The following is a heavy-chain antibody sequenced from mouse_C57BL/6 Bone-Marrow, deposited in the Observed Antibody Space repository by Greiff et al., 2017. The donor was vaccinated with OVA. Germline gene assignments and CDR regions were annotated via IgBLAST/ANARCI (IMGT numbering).Heavy chain of an antibody. CDR1: GFTFSDYG. J-gene: IGHJ4*01. CDR3: ARDYGSSYYAMDY. CDR2: ISSGSSTI. Sequence: EVQLVESGGGLVKPGGSLKLSCAASGFTFSDYGMHWVRQAPEKGLEWVAYISSGSSTIYYADTVKGRFTISRDNAKNTLFLQMTSLRSEDTDMYYCARDYGSSYYAMDYWGQVTSVTVSS. D-gene: IGHD1-1*01. V-gene: IGHV5-17*01.